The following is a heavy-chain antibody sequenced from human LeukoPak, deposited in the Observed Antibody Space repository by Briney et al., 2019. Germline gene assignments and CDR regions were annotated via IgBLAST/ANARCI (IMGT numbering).Heavy chain of an antibody. CDR1: GFTFSSYA. Sequence: GGSLRLSCAASGFTFSSYAMSWVRQAPGKGLEWVSAISGSDAGTYSADSVKGRFTISRDNSKNTLYLQMNSLRAEDTAVYYCATRAKGSGSYYRWDYYYYYYMDVWGKGTTVTISS. CDR2: ISGSDAGT. D-gene: IGHD3-10*01. CDR3: ATRAKGSGSYYRWDYYYYYYMDV. V-gene: IGHV3-23*01. J-gene: IGHJ6*03.